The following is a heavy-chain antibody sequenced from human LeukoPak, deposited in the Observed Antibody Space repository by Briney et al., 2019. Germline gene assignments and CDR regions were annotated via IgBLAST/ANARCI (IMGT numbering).Heavy chain of an antibody. CDR2: VSHSGDT. Sequence: SETLSLTCDVSGDSNDDINTCCWWTWVRQSPGKGLEWIGEVSHSGDTNYNPSLKSRVTISIDTSKNQFSLTLTSVTAADTAVYYCAGGHRNWLLSWFDPWGRGTLVTVSS. J-gene: IGHJ5*02. V-gene: IGHV4-4*02. CDR3: AGGHRNWLLSWFDP. CDR1: GDSNDDINTCCW. D-gene: IGHD3-9*01.